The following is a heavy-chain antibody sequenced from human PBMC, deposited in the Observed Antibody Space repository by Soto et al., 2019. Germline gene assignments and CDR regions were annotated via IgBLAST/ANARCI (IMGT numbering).Heavy chain of an antibody. J-gene: IGHJ6*02. V-gene: IGHV3-48*03. CDR1: GFSFTNYE. D-gene: IGHD2-15*01. Sequence: GGSLRLSCAVSGFSFTNYEMNWVRQAPGKGLEWIAYIGLSGDTIYYADSVKGRFTISRDNSKNTLYLQMNSLRAEDTAVYYCARDTGYCSGGSCYPVDYYYYGMDVWGQGTTVTVSS. CDR3: ARDTGYCSGGSCYPVDYYYYGMDV. CDR2: IGLSGDTI.